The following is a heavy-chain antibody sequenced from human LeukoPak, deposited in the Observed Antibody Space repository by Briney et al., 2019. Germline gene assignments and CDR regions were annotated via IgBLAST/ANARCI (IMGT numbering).Heavy chain of an antibody. Sequence: GGSLRLSCAASGFTFSSYSMTWLRQAPGKGLEWVSSISSGSGDIYYTDSVKGRFTISRDNAKNSVYPEMNSLRAEDTAVYYCARGLSSSWQYFDYWGQGTLVTVSS. V-gene: IGHV3-21*01. D-gene: IGHD6-13*01. CDR2: ISSGSGDI. CDR1: GFTFSSYS. J-gene: IGHJ4*02. CDR3: ARGLSSSWQYFDY.